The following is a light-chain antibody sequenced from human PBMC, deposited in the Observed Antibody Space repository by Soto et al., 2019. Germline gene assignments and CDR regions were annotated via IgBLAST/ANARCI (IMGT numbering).Light chain of an antibody. CDR2: GAS. J-gene: IGKJ1*01. V-gene: IGKV3-20*01. CDR3: QKYGSSPRWT. CDR1: QSVSSSY. Sequence: EIVLTQSPGTLSLSPGERATLSCRASQSVSSSYLAWYQQKPGQAPRLLIYGASSRATGIPDRFSGSGSGTDFNLTISRLEPEDFAVYYCQKYGSSPRWTFGQGTKVEIK.